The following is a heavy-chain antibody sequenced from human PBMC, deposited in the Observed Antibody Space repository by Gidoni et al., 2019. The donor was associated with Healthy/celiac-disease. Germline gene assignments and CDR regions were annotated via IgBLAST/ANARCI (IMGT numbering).Heavy chain of an antibody. Sequence: EVQLLESGGGLVQPGGSLRLPCAASGFTFCSYAMSWVRQAPGKGLEWVSAISGSGGSTYYADSVKGRFTISRDNSKNTLYLQMNSLRAEDTAVYYCAKVRSVAGTSFDYWGQGTLVTVSS. J-gene: IGHJ4*02. V-gene: IGHV3-23*01. CDR1: GFTFCSYA. CDR2: ISGSGGST. CDR3: AKVRSVAGTSFDY. D-gene: IGHD6-19*01.